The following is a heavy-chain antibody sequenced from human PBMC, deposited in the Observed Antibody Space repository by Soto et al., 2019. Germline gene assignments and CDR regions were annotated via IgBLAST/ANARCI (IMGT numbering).Heavy chain of an antibody. Sequence: GGSLRLSCAASGFTFSSYSMNWVRQAPGKGLEWVSSISSSSYIYYADSVKGRFTISRDNAKNSLYLQMNSLRAEDTAVYYCASEKTYYYDSSGSTEGYWGQGTLVTVSS. V-gene: IGHV3-21*01. CDR2: ISSSSYI. D-gene: IGHD3-22*01. CDR1: GFTFSSYS. CDR3: ASEKTYYYDSSGSTEGY. J-gene: IGHJ4*02.